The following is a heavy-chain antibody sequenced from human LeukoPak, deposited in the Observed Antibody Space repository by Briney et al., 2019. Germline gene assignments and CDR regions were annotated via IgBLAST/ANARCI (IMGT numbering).Heavy chain of an antibody. Sequence: GGSLRLSCAASGFTFSSYSMNWVRQAPGKGLEWVSYISSSSSTIYYADSVRGRLTISRDNAKNSLYLQMNSLRAEDTAVYYCARDEVTIFGVVLYFQHWGQGTLVTVSS. V-gene: IGHV3-48*01. D-gene: IGHD3-3*01. J-gene: IGHJ1*01. CDR2: ISSSSSTI. CDR1: GFTFSSYS. CDR3: ARDEVTIFGVVLYFQH.